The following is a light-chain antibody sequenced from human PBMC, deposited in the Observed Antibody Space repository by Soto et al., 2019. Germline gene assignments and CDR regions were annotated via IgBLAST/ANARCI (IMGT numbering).Light chain of an antibody. CDR2: SNN. J-gene: IGLJ2*01. CDR3: AAWDDSLNGPV. Sequence: QLVLTQPPSASGTPGQRVTISCSGSSSNIGSNTVNWYQQLPGTAPKLLIYSNNQRPSGVPGRFSGSKSGTSASLAISGLQSEDEADYYCAAWDDSLNGPVFGGGTKLTVL. V-gene: IGLV1-44*01. CDR1: SSNIGSNT.